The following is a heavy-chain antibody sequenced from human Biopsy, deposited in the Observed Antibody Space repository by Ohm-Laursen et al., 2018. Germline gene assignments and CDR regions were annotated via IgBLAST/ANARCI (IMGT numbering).Heavy chain of an antibody. J-gene: IGHJ1*01. CDR3: ATKLTGYFHH. CDR1: GGTFSNYG. CDR2: NIPILGTG. D-gene: IGHD3-9*01. V-gene: IGHV1-69*06. Sequence: VASVKVSCKAPGGTFSNYGVNWVRQAPGQGLEWLGGNIPILGTGNYAQKFQDRVTVAADTSTSTATMELRSLRSDDTAVYYCATKLTGYFHHWGQGTLVIDSS.